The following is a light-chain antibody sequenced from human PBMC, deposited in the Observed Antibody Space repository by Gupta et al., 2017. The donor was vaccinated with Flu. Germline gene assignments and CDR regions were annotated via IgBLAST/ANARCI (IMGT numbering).Light chain of an antibody. V-gene: IGLV4-69*01. CDR2: LSSDGSH. CDR3: QTWGTGINWV. CDR1: SRHSSYA. Sequence: QLVLPQPPSASASLGASVKLTCTLCSRHSSYAIACHQQQPEKAPRFLMNLSSDGSHSKGDGIAGRFSGSSAGAERPLTISGLQAEDEADYYCQTWGTGINWVFGGGTKLTVL. J-gene: IGLJ3*02.